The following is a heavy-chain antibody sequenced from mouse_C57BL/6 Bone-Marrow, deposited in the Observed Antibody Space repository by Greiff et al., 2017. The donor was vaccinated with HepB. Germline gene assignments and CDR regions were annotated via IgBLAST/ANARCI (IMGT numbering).Heavy chain of an antibody. V-gene: IGHV1-81*01. Sequence: VQLQQPGAELVKPGASVKLSCKASGYTFTSYGISWVKQRTGQGLEWIGEIYPRSGNTYYNEKFKGKATLTADKSSSTAYMELRSLTSEDSAVYFCARHGYGSSYYAMDYWGQGTSVTVSS. CDR1: GYTFTSYG. D-gene: IGHD1-1*01. J-gene: IGHJ4*01. CDR3: ARHGYGSSYYAMDY. CDR2: IYPRSGNT.